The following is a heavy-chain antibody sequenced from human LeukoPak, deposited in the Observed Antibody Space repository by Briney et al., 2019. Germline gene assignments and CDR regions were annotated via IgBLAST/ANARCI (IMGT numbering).Heavy chain of an antibody. CDR2: IKSKIDGGTT. V-gene: IGHV3-15*01. D-gene: IGHD3-22*01. CDR1: GFTFSNGW. CDR3: ATEHDSSGLFDY. J-gene: IGHJ4*02. Sequence: PGGSLRLSCAASGFTFSNGWMGWVRQAPGKGLEWLGRIKSKIDGGTTDYAAPVKGRFTISRDDSKNTLYLQMNSLKTEDTAVYYCATEHDSSGLFDYWGQGTLVTVSS.